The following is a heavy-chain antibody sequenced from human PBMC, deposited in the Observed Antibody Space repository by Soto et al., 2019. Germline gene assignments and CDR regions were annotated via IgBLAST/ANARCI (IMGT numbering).Heavy chain of an antibody. CDR2: ISYDGSNK. D-gene: IGHD1-1*01. V-gene: IGHV3-30*04. J-gene: IGHJ4*02. Sequence: GESLKISCAASGFTFSSYAMHWVRQAPGKGLEWVAVISYDGSNKYYADSVKGRFTISRDNSKNTLYLQMNSLRAEDTAVYYCARGEPFDYWGQGTLVTVSS. CDR1: GFTFSSYA. CDR3: ARGEPFDY.